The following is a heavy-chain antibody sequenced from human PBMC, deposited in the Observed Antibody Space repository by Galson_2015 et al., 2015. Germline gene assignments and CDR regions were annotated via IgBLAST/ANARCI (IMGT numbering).Heavy chain of an antibody. CDR3: ARGVVGYCSGGSCSYYFDY. CDR1: GFTFSSYG. V-gene: IGHV3-33*01. Sequence: SLRLSCAASGFTFSSYGMHWVRQAPGKGLEWVAVIWYDGSNKYYADSVKGRFTISRDNSKNTLYPQMNSLRAEDTAVYYCARGVVGYCSGGSCSYYFDYWGQGTLVTVSS. CDR2: IWYDGSNK. D-gene: IGHD2-15*01. J-gene: IGHJ4*02.